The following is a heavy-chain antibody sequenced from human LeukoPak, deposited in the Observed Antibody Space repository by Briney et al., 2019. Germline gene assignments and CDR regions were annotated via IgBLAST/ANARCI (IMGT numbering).Heavy chain of an antibody. Sequence: SVKVSCKASGGTFSSYAISWVRQAPGQGLEWMGGIIPIFGTANYAQKFQGRVTITADKSTSTAYMELSSLRSEDTAVYYCASSKSGYEGNWFDPWGQGTLVTVSS. D-gene: IGHD5-12*01. J-gene: IGHJ5*02. CDR1: GGTFSSYA. V-gene: IGHV1-69*06. CDR3: ASSKSGYEGNWFDP. CDR2: IIPIFGTA.